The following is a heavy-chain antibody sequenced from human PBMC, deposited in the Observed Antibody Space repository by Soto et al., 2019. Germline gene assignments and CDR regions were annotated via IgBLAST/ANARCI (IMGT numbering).Heavy chain of an antibody. CDR2: IIPIFGTA. D-gene: IGHD3-10*01. J-gene: IGHJ6*02. CDR1: GGTFSSYA. Sequence: GASVKVSCKASGGTFSSYAISWVRQAPGQGLEWMGGIIPIFGTANYAQKFQGRVTITADKSTSTAYMELSSLRSEDTAVYYCARAPLLLWFGELQEPNYYYYYGMDVWGQGTTVTVSS. CDR3: ARAPLLLWFGELQEPNYYYYYGMDV. V-gene: IGHV1-69*06.